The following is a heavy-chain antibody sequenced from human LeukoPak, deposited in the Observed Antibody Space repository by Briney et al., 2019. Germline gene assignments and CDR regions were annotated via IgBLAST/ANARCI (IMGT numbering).Heavy chain of an antibody. D-gene: IGHD1-7*01. J-gene: IGHJ4*02. CDR2: IKQDESEK. V-gene: IGHV3-7*01. CDR1: GFTLRGFF. Sequence: GGSLRLSCAASGFTLRGFFMSWVRQTLGKGLEWVANIKQDESEKYYADAVKGRFTISRDNTKSSLSLQMNSLTAEDTAVYYCARAGSNWNYVYWGQGTLVTVSS. CDR3: ARAGSNWNYVY.